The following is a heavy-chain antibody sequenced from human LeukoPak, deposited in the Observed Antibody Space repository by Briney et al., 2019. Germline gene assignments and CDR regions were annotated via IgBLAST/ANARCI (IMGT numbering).Heavy chain of an antibody. CDR2: FSGGGDS. D-gene: IGHD1-26*01. J-gene: IGHJ5*02. Sequence: PGGSLRLSCAASGFTSGIYATSWVRQAPGKGLEWVSAFSGGGDSFYADSVRGRFSVSADKSKNILYLQMNSLRDEDTAVYYCATVFWRSGSIGSWFDPWGQGTLVTVSS. CDR1: GFTSGIYA. CDR3: ATVFWRSGSIGSWFDP. V-gene: IGHV3-23*01.